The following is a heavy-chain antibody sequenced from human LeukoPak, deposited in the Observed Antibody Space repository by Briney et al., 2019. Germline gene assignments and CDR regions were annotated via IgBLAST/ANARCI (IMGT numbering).Heavy chain of an antibody. CDR2: IYTTGST. CDR1: GGSIRSYY. V-gene: IGHV4-4*07. CDR3: ARGRDGFMSDFDS. D-gene: IGHD3-10*02. Sequence: SKTLSLTCTVSGGSIRSYYWNWIRQPAGMGLEWIGRIYTTGSTYYNPSLKSRVTMSVDTSKNQFSLKLRSLTAADTAVYYCARGRDGFMSDFDSWGQGTLVTVSS. J-gene: IGHJ4*02.